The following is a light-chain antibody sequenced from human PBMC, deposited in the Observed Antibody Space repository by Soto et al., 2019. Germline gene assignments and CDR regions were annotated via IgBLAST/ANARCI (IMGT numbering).Light chain of an antibody. CDR1: SSDVGGYNY. CDR2: DVS. Sequence: QSVLTQPASVSGSPGQSITIPCTGTSSDVGGYNYVSWYQQHPGKAPKLMIYDVSNRPSGVSNRFSGSKSGNTASLTISGLQAEDEADYYCSSYTSSSPLGVVFGGGTQLTVL. CDR3: SSYTSSSPLGVV. J-gene: IGLJ2*01. V-gene: IGLV2-14*01.